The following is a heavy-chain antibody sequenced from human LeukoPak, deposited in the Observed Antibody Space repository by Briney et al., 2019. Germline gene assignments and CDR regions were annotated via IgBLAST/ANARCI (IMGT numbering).Heavy chain of an antibody. CDR3: ARGSLDSGYDYYFDY. CDR1: GYTFTSYY. D-gene: IGHD5-12*01. CDR2: INPSGGTT. J-gene: IGHJ4*02. Sequence: ASVTVSCKASGYTFTSYYMHWVRQAPGQGLEWMGIINPSGGTTIYAQKFQGRVTMTRDTSTSTVYMEVSSLRSEDTAVYYCARGSLDSGYDYYFDYWGQGTLVTVSS. V-gene: IGHV1-46*01.